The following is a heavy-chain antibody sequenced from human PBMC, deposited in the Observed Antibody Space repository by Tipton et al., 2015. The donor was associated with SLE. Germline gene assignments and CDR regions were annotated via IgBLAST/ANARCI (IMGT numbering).Heavy chain of an antibody. CDR3: ARESPWNAFDI. V-gene: IGHV3-23*01. Sequence: SLRLSCAASGFTFSDFHMSWVRQAPGQGLEWVSAISTSGDNTYYADSVRGRSALSRDNSKNTLYLQMNSLRAEDTAVYYCARESPWNAFDIWGQGTMVTVSS. CDR1: GFTFSDFH. CDR2: ISTSGDNT. J-gene: IGHJ3*02. D-gene: IGHD1-1*01.